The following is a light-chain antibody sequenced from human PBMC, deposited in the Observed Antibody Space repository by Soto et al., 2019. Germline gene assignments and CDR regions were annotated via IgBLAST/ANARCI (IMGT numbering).Light chain of an antibody. Sequence: EIVLTQSPGTVSLSRGERVTLSCRASQSISNNHLAWYQQKPGQAPRLLIPGTSNRATGIPDRFSGSASGTEFTLTIRSLQPDDFATYYCQQYDNYPLTFGGGTKVHIK. J-gene: IGKJ4*01. CDR1: QSISNNH. V-gene: IGKV3-20*01. CDR3: QQYDNYPLT. CDR2: GTS.